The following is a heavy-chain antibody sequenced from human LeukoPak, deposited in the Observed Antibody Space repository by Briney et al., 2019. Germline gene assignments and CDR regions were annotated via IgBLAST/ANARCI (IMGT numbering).Heavy chain of an antibody. J-gene: IGHJ6*02. CDR3: ARDQGSYYGVDV. CDR2: MYTSGTT. CDR1: GGSISTYY. Sequence: SETLSLTCTVSGGSISTYYWSWIRQPAGKGLEWIGRMYTSGTTKYNPSLKSRVTMSVETSNNQFSLKVRSVTAADTAVYYCARDQGSYYGVDVWGQGTTVTVSS. V-gene: IGHV4-4*07.